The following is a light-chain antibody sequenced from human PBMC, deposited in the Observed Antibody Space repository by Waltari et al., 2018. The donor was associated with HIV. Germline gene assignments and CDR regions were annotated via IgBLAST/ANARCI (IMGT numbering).Light chain of an antibody. V-gene: IGLV1-44*01. CDR2: GRS. CDR1: FSNIGSNT. Sequence: QSVLTQPPSASGAPGQRVTISCSGSFSNIGSNTVNWYQQLPGTAPRLLIYGRSQRPAGVPDRFSGSRSDTSACLDISGLHSEDEGDYYCAVWDDSLSEYVFATGTKVFVL. J-gene: IGLJ1*01. CDR3: AVWDDSLSEYV.